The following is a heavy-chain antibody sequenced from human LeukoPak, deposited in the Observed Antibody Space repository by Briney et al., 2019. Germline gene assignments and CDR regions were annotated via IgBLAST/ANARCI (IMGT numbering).Heavy chain of an antibody. CDR1: GGSVNSGDSF. Sequence: SDTLSLTCTVSGGSVNSGDSFWSWVRQPPGRGLEWIGNIYYSGSTNYNPSLQSRVTVSIDTSKNQFSLKVRSVTPADTAVYYCARKLGIAVGDYYYYGLDFWGQGTTVTVSS. D-gene: IGHD6-19*01. CDR3: ARKLGIAVGDYYYYGLDF. J-gene: IGHJ6*02. CDR2: IYYSGST. V-gene: IGHV4-61*08.